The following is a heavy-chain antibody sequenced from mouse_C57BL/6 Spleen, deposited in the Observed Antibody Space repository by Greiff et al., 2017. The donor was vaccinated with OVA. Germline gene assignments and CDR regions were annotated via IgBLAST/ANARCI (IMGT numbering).Heavy chain of an antibody. D-gene: IGHD2-3*01. Sequence: VQLQQPGAELVMPGASVKLSCKASGYTFTSYWMHWVKQRPGQGLEWIGEIDPSDSYTNYNQKFKGKSTLTVDKSSSTAYMQLSSLTSEDSAVYYGARTVYDPDYFDYWGKGTTLTVSS. CDR2: IDPSDSYT. V-gene: IGHV1-69*01. CDR3: ARTVYDPDYFDY. CDR1: GYTFTSYW. J-gene: IGHJ2*01.